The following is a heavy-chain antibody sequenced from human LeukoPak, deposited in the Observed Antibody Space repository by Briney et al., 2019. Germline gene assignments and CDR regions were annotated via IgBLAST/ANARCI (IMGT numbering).Heavy chain of an antibody. Sequence: GGSLRLSCAASGFTFSDYYMSWIRQAPGKGLEGVSYISSSGSTIYYADSVKGRFTISRDKAKNSLYLQMNSLRAEDTAVYYCARAAAGSQATWGFVDVWGQGTTLTVSS. J-gene: IGHJ6*02. CDR2: ISSSGSTI. CDR3: ARAAAGSQATWGFVDV. V-gene: IGHV3-11*01. D-gene: IGHD6-13*01. CDR1: GFTFSDYY.